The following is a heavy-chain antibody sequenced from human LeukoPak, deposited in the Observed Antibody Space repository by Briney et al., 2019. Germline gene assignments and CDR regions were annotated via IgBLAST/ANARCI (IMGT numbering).Heavy chain of an antibody. CDR3: ARQGGATTG. V-gene: IGHV4-39*01. CDR2: IYYSGST. D-gene: IGHD1-26*01. CDR1: GGSISSSSYY. J-gene: IGHJ4*02. Sequence: PSETLSLTCTVSGGSISSSSYYWGWIRQPPGKGLEWIGSIYYSGSTYYNPSLKSRVTISVDTSKNQFSLKLSSVTAADTAVYYCARQGGATTGWGQGTLVTVS.